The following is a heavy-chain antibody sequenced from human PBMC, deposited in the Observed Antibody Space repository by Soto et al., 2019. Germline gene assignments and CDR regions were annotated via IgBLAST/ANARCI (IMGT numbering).Heavy chain of an antibody. Sequence: QVQLVESGGGVVQPGRSLRLSCAASGFTFSSYGMHWVRQAPGKGLEWVAVISYDGSNKYYADSVKGRFTISRDNSKNMLYLQMNSLRAEDTAVYYCAKDGGDIVVVPAAMIAYYYYYMDVWGKGTTVTVSS. CDR3: AKDGGDIVVVPAAMIAYYYYYMDV. V-gene: IGHV3-30*18. CDR2: ISYDGSNK. CDR1: GFTFSSYG. J-gene: IGHJ6*03. D-gene: IGHD2-2*01.